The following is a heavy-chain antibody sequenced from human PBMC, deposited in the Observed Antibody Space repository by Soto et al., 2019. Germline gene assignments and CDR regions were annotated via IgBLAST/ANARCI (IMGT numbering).Heavy chain of an antibody. CDR1: GDSMNSEY. D-gene: IGHD3-22*01. CDR3: AQCKGYDDSGRFAQTFDR. Sequence: QVQLQESGPGLVRPSETLSLTCSVSGDSMNSEYWTWIRQTPGKGLEWIGYIFPTGTTNYNPSLKSRVIISVDRSKNQFSLDLFSVTAADTAIYYCAQCKGYDDSGRFAQTFDRWGQGTRVTVS. V-gene: IGHV4-4*09. CDR2: IFPTGTT. J-gene: IGHJ4*02.